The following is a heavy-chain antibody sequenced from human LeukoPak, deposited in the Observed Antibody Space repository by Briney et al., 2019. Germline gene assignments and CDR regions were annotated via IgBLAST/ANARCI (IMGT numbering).Heavy chain of an antibody. CDR2: IYSGGST. CDR3: ARGPYYYDSSGYFDY. D-gene: IGHD3-22*01. J-gene: IGHJ4*02. V-gene: IGHV3-53*01. Sequence: PGGSLRLSCAASGFTVSSNYMSWVRQAPGKGLQWVSLIYSGGSTYYADSVKGRFTISRDNSKNTLYLQMNSLRAEDTAVYYCARGPYYYDSSGYFDYWGQGTLVTVSS. CDR1: GFTVSSNY.